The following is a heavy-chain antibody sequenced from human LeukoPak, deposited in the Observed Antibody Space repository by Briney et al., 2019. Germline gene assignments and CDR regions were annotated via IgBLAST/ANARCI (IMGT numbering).Heavy chain of an antibody. CDR3: ARDISTFSGTFPGGDH. CDR1: GYTFTSYA. J-gene: IGHJ4*02. Sequence: GASVKVSCKASGYTFTSYAMHWVRQAPGQRLEWMGWINAGNGNTKYSQKFQGRVTMTRDMSTSTVYMELSSLTSDDTAMYFCARDISTFSGTFPGGDHWGQGTLVTVSS. CDR2: INAGNGNT. V-gene: IGHV1-3*01. D-gene: IGHD1-26*01.